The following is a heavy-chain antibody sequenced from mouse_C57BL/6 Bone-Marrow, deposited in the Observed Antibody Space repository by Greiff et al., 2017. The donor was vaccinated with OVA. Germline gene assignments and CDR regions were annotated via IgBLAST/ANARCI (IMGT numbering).Heavy chain of an antibody. D-gene: IGHD2-4*01. J-gene: IGHJ3*01. V-gene: IGHV1-53*01. CDR1: GYTFTSYW. Sequence: VQLQQPGTELVKPGASVKLSCKASGYTFTSYWMHWVKQRPGQGLEWIGNINPSNGGTNYNEKFKSKATLTANKSSSTAYMQLSSLTSEDSAVYYCARSRIYYDYDWFAYWGQGTLVTVSA. CDR2: INPSNGGT. CDR3: ARSRIYYDYDWFAY.